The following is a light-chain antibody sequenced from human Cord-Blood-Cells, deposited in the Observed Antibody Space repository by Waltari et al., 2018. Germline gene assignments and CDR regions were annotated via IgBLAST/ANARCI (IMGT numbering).Light chain of an antibody. J-gene: IGKJ4*01. CDR2: AAS. Sequence: DIQMTQSPSSLSASVGDRVTITCRASQSISSYLNWYQQKPGQAPKLLIYAASSLQSGAPSRFSGSGSGTDFTLTISSLQPEDVATYYCQQSDSTPLPFGGGTKVEIK. CDR1: QSISSY. CDR3: QQSDSTPLP. V-gene: IGKV1-39*01.